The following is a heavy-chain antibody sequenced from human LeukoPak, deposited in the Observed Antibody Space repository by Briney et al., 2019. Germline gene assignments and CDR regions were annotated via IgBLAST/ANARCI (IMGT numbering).Heavy chain of an antibody. CDR2: ISSSGSTI. CDR3: AIWTGGGNYRLTFDY. CDR1: GFTFSSYE. Sequence: GGSLRLSCAASGFTFSSYEMNWVRQAPGKGLEWVSYISSSGSTIYYADSVKGRFTISRDNAKNSLYLQMNSLRAEDTAVYYCAIWTGGGNYRLTFDYWGQGTLVTVSS. J-gene: IGHJ4*02. V-gene: IGHV3-48*03. D-gene: IGHD4/OR15-4a*01.